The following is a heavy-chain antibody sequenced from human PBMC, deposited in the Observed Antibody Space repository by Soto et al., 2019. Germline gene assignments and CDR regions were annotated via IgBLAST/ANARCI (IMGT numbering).Heavy chain of an antibody. CDR1: GYSISSGYY. J-gene: IGHJ4*02. CDR3: ARVYYDFWSGYYRMYYFDY. Sequence: PSETLSLTCAVSGYSISSGYYWGWIRQPPGKGLERIGSIYHGGSTYYNPSLKSRVTISVDTPKNQFSLKLSSVTAADTAVYYCARVYYDFWSGYYRMYYFDYWGQGTLVTVSS. D-gene: IGHD3-3*01. V-gene: IGHV4-38-2*01. CDR2: IYHGGST.